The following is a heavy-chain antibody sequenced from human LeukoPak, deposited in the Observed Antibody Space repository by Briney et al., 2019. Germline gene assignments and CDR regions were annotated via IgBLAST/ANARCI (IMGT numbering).Heavy chain of an antibody. V-gene: IGHV3-30*02. Sequence: GGSLRLSCAASGFTFSSYGMHWVRQAPGKGLEWVAVIWYGGSNKYYADSVKGRFTISRDNSKNTLYLQMNSLRAEDTAVYYCEKGRITGTTADAFDIWGQGTMVTVSS. CDR2: IWYGGSNK. CDR1: GFTFSSYG. J-gene: IGHJ3*02. D-gene: IGHD1-7*01. CDR3: EKGRITGTTADAFDI.